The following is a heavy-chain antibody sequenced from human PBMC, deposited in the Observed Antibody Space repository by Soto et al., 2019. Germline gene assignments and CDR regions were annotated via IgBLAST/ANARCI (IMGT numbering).Heavy chain of an antibody. CDR3: AKTLYYFDTSGYH. CDR1: VFIFSNYS. CDR2: ISSSSGYI. J-gene: IGHJ4*02. Sequence: PGGSLRLSCAASVFIFSNYSMNWVRQAPGKGLEWVSSISSSSGYIYYADSVKGRFTISRDNAKNSLYLQMNSLRAEDTAVYYCAKTLYYFDTSGYHWGQGTLVTVSS. V-gene: IGHV3-21*04. D-gene: IGHD3-22*01.